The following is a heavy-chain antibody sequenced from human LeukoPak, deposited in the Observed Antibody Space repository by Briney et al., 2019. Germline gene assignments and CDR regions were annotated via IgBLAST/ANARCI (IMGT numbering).Heavy chain of an antibody. CDR2: IIPILGIA. CDR3: ATIGVAVPAAMDY. V-gene: IGHV1-69*02. D-gene: IGHD2-2*01. CDR1: GGTFSSYT. Sequence: SVKVSCKASGGTFSSYTISWVRQAPGQGLEWMGRIIPILGIANYAQKFQGRVTITADKSTSTAYMELSSLRSEDTAVYYCATIGVAVPAAMDYWGQGTLVTVSS. J-gene: IGHJ4*02.